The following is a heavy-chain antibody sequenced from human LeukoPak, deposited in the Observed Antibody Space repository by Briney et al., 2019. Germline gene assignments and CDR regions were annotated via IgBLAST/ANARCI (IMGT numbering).Heavy chain of an antibody. J-gene: IGHJ4*02. D-gene: IGHD3-10*01. Sequence: GGSLRLSCAASGFTVSSNYMSWVRQAPGKGLEWVSAISGSGGSTYYADSVKGRFTISRDNSKNTLYLQMNSLRAEDTAVYYCAKAEPYYYGSGSSIAFDYWGQGTLVTVSS. CDR2: ISGSGGST. V-gene: IGHV3-23*01. CDR3: AKAEPYYYGSGSSIAFDY. CDR1: GFTVSSNY.